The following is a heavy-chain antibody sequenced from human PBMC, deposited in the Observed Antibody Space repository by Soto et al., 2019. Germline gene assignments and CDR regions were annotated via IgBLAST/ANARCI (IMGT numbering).Heavy chain of an antibody. J-gene: IGHJ3*02. CDR2: ISAYNGNT. Sequence: ASVKVSCKTSGYTFTSYGISWVRQAPGQGLEWMGWISAYNGNTNYAQKLQGRVTMTTDTSTSTAYTELRSLRSDDTAVYYCARDLSDIVVVVAASAFDIWGQGTMVTVSS. CDR3: ARDLSDIVVVVAASAFDI. V-gene: IGHV1-18*01. CDR1: GYTFTSYG. D-gene: IGHD2-15*01.